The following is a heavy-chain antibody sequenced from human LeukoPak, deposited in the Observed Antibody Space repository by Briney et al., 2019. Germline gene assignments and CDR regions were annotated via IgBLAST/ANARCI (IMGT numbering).Heavy chain of an antibody. CDR3: ARFPGIRYFDY. D-gene: IGHD6-13*01. V-gene: IGHV3-48*03. CDR2: ISSSGSTI. Sequence: PGGSLRLSCAASGFTFSSYEMNWVRQAPGKGLEWVSYISSSGSTIYYADSVKGRFAISRDNAKNSLYLQMNSLRAEDTAAYYCARFPGIRYFDYWGQGTLVTVSS. CDR1: GFTFSSYE. J-gene: IGHJ4*02.